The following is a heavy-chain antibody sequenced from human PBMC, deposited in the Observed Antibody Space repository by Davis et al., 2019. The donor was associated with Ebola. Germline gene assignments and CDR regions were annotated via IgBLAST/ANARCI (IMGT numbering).Heavy chain of an antibody. Sequence: ASVKVSCKASGYTFTANYMHWVRQAPGQGLEWMGWINPNSGGTNYAQKFQGRVTMTRDTSISTAYMELSRLRSDDTAVYYCARDGIDCSGGNCQAYFDYWGQGTLVTVSS. CDR3: ARDGIDCSGGNCQAYFDY. V-gene: IGHV1-2*02. J-gene: IGHJ4*02. CDR1: GYTFTANY. D-gene: IGHD2-15*01. CDR2: INPNSGGT.